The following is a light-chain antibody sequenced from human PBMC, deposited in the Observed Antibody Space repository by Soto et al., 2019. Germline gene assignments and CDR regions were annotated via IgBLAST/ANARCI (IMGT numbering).Light chain of an antibody. CDR1: QSVRSN. V-gene: IGKV3-15*01. Sequence: KVMTQSPATLSVSPGERATLSCRASQSVRSNLAWYQQNPGQPPRLLIYDASSRATGIPSRFSGSGSGTEFTLTISRMKSEDFAVYYCQQYDNWPRTFGQGTKGDSK. CDR2: DAS. J-gene: IGKJ1*01. CDR3: QQYDNWPRT.